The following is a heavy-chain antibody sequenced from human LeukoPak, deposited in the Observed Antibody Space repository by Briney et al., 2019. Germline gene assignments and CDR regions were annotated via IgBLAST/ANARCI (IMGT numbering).Heavy chain of an antibody. V-gene: IGHV4-34*01. CDR1: GGSFSGYY. J-gene: IGHJ4*02. CDR3: ARGPLVYGSGSYFPYYFDY. D-gene: IGHD3-10*01. Sequence: SETLSLTCAVYGGSFSGYYWSWIRQPPGKGLEWIGEINHSGSTNYNPSLKSRVTISVDTSKNQFSLKLSSVTAADTAVYYCARGPLVYGSGSYFPYYFDYWGQGTLVTVSS. CDR2: INHSGST.